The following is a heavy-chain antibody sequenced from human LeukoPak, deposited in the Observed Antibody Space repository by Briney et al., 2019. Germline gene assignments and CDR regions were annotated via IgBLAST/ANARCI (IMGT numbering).Heavy chain of an antibody. D-gene: IGHD1-26*01. Sequence: PGGSLRLSCAASGFTFSSYGMHWVRQAPGKGLEWVAVISYDGSNKYYADSVKGRFTISRDNSKNTLYLQMNSLRAEDTAVYYCAKQARWELAFFDYWGQGTLVTVSS. CDR2: ISYDGSNK. CDR1: GFTFSSYG. V-gene: IGHV3-30*18. CDR3: AKQARWELAFFDY. J-gene: IGHJ4*02.